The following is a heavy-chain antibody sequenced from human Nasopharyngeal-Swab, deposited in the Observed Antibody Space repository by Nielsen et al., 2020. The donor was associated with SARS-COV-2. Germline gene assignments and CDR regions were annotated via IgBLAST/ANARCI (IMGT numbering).Heavy chain of an antibody. Sequence: SEPLSLTFAASGCSTSTYHWTWIRRLPGKGLDWFGYFFSSGSTNYNPSLKSRVSMSVDTSKNHFSVKLNLVTATNTAVYYCARGRGSPGWDDNWFDPWGQGTLVTVSS. CDR1: GCSTSTYH. CDR2: FFSSGST. V-gene: IGHV4-59*13. D-gene: IGHD6-19*01. CDR3: ARGRGSPGWDDNWFDP. J-gene: IGHJ5*02.